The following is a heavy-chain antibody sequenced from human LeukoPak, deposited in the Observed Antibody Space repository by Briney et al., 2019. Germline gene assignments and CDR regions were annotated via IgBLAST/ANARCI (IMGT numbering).Heavy chain of an antibody. V-gene: IGHV3-21*01. D-gene: IGHD6-19*01. Sequence: GGSLRLSCAASGFTFSSYSMNWVRQAPGKGLEWVSSISSSSDFIYYADSVKGRFTISRDNAKNSLYLQMNSLRAEDTAVYYCARAEIAVAARGYFQHWGQGTLVTVSS. J-gene: IGHJ1*01. CDR2: ISSSSDFI. CDR3: ARAEIAVAARGYFQH. CDR1: GFTFSSYS.